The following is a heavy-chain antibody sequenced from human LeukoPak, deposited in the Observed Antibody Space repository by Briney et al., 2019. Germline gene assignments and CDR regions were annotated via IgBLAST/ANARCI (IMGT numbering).Heavy chain of an antibody. CDR1: GFTFSSYA. J-gene: IGHJ3*02. V-gene: IGHV3-7*01. D-gene: IGHD3-22*01. CDR2: IKQDGSEK. CDR3: ARVFTYYDSSPFDI. Sequence: GGSLRLSCAASGFTFSSYAMSWVRQAPGKGLEWVANIKQDGSEKYYVDSVKGRFTISRDTSKNTLYLQMHSLRAEDTAVYYCARVFTYYDSSPFDIWGQGTMVTVSS.